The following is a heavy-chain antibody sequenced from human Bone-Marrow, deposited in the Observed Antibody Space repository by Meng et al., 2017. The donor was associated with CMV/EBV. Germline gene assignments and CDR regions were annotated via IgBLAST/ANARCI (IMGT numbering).Heavy chain of an antibody. Sequence: GESLKISCAASGFTFSSYSMNWVRQAPGKGLEWVSYISSSSSTIYYADSVKGRFTISRDNAKNSLYLQMNSLRAEDTAVYYCARDFTPHSSGYYTPFDYWGQGTLVTVSS. V-gene: IGHV3-48*04. CDR3: ARDFTPHSSGYYTPFDY. CDR2: ISSSSSTI. D-gene: IGHD3-22*01. CDR1: GFTFSSYS. J-gene: IGHJ4*02.